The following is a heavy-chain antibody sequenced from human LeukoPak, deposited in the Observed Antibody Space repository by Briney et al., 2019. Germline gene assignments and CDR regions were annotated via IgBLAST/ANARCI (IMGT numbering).Heavy chain of an antibody. V-gene: IGHV3-64D*06. Sequence: GGSLRLSCAASGFNFRNYPMHWVRQAPGKGLEYVSAIGGNGDSTYYEDSVKGRVTISRDNSKNTLYLQLSSLRVEDTAVYYCVKDEGYCSSVSCSPSYWGQGTLVTVSS. D-gene: IGHD2-2*01. CDR3: VKDEGYCSSVSCSPSY. J-gene: IGHJ4*02. CDR1: GFNFRNYP. CDR2: IGGNGDST.